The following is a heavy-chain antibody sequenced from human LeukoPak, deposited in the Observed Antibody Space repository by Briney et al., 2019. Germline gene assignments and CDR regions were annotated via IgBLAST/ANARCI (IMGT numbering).Heavy chain of an antibody. CDR2: IKTDGSQI. Sequence: GGSLRLPCVASGFTFSNYWMTWVHQAPGKGLEWVANIKTDGSQIYYVDSVKGRFTISRDNAKNSLHLQMNGLRAEDTAVYYCARDLNWETYWGQGTLVSVSS. V-gene: IGHV3-7*01. J-gene: IGHJ4*02. CDR3: ARDLNWETY. D-gene: IGHD7-27*01. CDR1: GFTFSNYW.